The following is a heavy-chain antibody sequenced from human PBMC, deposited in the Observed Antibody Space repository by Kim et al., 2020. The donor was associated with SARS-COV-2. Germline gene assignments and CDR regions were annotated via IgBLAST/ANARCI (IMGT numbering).Heavy chain of an antibody. D-gene: IGHD2-2*01. J-gene: IGHJ3*02. CDR2: IYPGDSDT. CDR1: GYSFTSYW. Sequence: GESLKISCKGSGYSFTSYWIGWVRQMPGKGLEWMGIIYPGDSDTRYSPSFQGQVTISADKSISTAYLQWSSLKASDTAMYYCASRLGYCSSTSCGVLAVAGKDAFDIWGQGTMVTVSS. V-gene: IGHV5-51*01. CDR3: ASRLGYCSSTSCGVLAVAGKDAFDI.